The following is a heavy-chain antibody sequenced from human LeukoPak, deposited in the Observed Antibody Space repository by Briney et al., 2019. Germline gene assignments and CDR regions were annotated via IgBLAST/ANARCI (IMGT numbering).Heavy chain of an antibody. CDR1: GFTFSSYG. D-gene: IGHD3-3*01. Sequence: GESLRLSCAASGFTFSSYGMHWVRQAPGKGLEWVAVISYDGSNKYYADSVKGRFTISRDNSKNTLYLQMNSLRAEDTAVYYCAKENNYDFWSGYLFDSWGQGTLVTVSS. J-gene: IGHJ4*02. CDR3: AKENNYDFWSGYLFDS. V-gene: IGHV3-30*18. CDR2: ISYDGSNK.